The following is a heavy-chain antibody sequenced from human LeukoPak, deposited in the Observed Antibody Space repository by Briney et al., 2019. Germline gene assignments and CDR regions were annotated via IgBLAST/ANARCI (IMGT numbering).Heavy chain of an antibody. D-gene: IGHD6-6*01. CDR2: IYTSGST. Sequence: SETLSLTCTVSGGSISGYYWSWIRQPAGKGLEWIGRIYTSGSTNYNPSLKSRVTMSVDTSKNQFSLKLSSVTAADTAVYYCARHAYSSSSFYFDYWGQGTLVTVSS. CDR3: ARHAYSSSSFYFDY. V-gene: IGHV4-4*07. J-gene: IGHJ4*02. CDR1: GGSISGYY.